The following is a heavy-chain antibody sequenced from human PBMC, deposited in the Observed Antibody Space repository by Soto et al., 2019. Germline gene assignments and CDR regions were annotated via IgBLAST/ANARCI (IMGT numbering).Heavy chain of an antibody. CDR3: AREGSLGLDV. CDR1: GFIFSSFW. V-gene: IGHV3-74*03. CDR2: IKGDGASL. Sequence: EVRLEEAGGGFVQPGGSLRVSCSGSGFIFSSFWMHWVRQGPGKGLEWVSRIKGDGASLAYADSVKGRFSISRDNVKNTLHLQINSLGADDTAVYFCAREGSLGLDVWGRGTTVTVSS. D-gene: IGHD3-10*01. J-gene: IGHJ6*02.